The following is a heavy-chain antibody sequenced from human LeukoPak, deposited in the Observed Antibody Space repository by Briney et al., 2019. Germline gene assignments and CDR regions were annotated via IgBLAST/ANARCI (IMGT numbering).Heavy chain of an antibody. CDR2: TYYRSKWYN. D-gene: IGHD6-19*01. J-gene: IGHJ3*02. CDR1: GDSVSSSFAA. Sequence: SQTLSLTCAISGDSVSSSFAAWNWIRQSPSRGLEWLRRTYYRSKWYNDYAVSVKSRITINPDTSKNQFSLQLNSVTPEDTAVYFCARDRAYSSGPIDAFDIWGQGTMVTVSS. V-gene: IGHV6-1*01. CDR3: ARDRAYSSGPIDAFDI.